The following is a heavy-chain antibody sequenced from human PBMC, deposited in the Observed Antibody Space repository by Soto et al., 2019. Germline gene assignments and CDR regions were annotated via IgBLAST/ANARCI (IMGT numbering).Heavy chain of an antibody. V-gene: IGHV1-18*01. D-gene: IGHD3-9*01. CDR1: GYTFTSYG. CDR3: AGALTYYAILTGVVTAWDDY. Sequence: QVQLVQSGAEVKKPGASVKVSCKASGYTFTSYGISWVRQAPGQGLEWMGWISAYNGNTNYAQKLQGRVTMTTDTSXNAXYXERGSLRSDDTAVYYCAGALTYYAILTGVVTAWDDYWGQGTLVTVSS. J-gene: IGHJ4*02. CDR2: ISAYNGNT.